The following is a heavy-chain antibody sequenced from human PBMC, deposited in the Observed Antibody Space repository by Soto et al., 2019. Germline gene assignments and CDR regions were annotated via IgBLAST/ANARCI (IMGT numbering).Heavy chain of an antibody. V-gene: IGHV3-NL1*01. Sequence: QVQLVESGGGVVQPGRSLRLSCAASGFTFSSYGMHWVRQAPGKGLEWVSSISAGGDMTYNSDSVKGRFTISRDNSNNAVFLQMHNLRLEDTALYYCARGDRGGSGSPASYYYSGWDVWGQGATVTVS. CDR3: ARGDRGGSGSPASYYYSGWDV. CDR1: GFTFSSYG. D-gene: IGHD3-10*01. CDR2: ISAGGDMT. J-gene: IGHJ6*02.